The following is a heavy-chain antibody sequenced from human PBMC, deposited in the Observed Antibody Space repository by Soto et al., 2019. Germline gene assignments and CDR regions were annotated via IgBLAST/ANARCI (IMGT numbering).Heavy chain of an antibody. CDR3: ARDRSTYGGGGTGEVKANWFDT. V-gene: IGHV4-59*01. CDR1: GGSISHYY. D-gene: IGHD2-8*01. Sequence: LETLSLTCTVSGGSISHYYWSWIRQSPGKGLEWIGYAYYSGSTDYNPSLKSRVTMSVDTSKNQVSLKLNSVTTADTAVYYCARDRSTYGGGGTGEVKANWFDTWAPGTLVTVSS. CDR2: AYYSGST. J-gene: IGHJ5*01.